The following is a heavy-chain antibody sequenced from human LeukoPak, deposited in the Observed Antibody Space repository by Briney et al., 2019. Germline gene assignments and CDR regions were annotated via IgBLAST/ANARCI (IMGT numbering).Heavy chain of an antibody. Sequence: ASVKVSCKALGYTFFDYYLHWVRQAPGQGLEWMGWISAYNAYTYYAQKLQGRVTMTTDTSTSTAYMELRSLRSDDTAVYYCARDVLHRIHYDSSAYYPGSSYWGQGTLVTVSS. CDR3: ARDVLHRIHYDSSAYYPGSSY. CDR2: ISAYNAYT. V-gene: IGHV1-18*04. D-gene: IGHD3-22*01. CDR1: GYTFFDYY. J-gene: IGHJ4*02.